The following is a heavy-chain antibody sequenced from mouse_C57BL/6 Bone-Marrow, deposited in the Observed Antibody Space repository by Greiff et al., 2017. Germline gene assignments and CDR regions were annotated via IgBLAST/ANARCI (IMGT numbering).Heavy chain of an antibody. CDR2: IDPENGDT. Sequence: VQLKESGAELVRPGASVKLSCTASGFNIKDDYMHWVKQRPEQGLEWIGWIDPENGDTEYASKFQGKATITADTSSNTAYLQLSSLTSEDTAVYYCTTEDGYSYFDYWGQGTTLTVSS. V-gene: IGHV14-4*01. CDR3: TTEDGYSYFDY. D-gene: IGHD2-3*01. J-gene: IGHJ2*01. CDR1: GFNIKDDY.